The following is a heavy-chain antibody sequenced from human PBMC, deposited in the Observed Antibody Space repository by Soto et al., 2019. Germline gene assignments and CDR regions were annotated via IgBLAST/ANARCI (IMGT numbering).Heavy chain of an antibody. D-gene: IGHD1-26*01. CDR2: IYYSGST. V-gene: IGHV4-30-4*01. Sequence: SETLSLTCTVSGGSISSYDYYWSWIRQPPGKGLECIGYIYYSGSTYYNPSLKSRVTISVDTSKNQFSLKVSSVTAADTAVYYCSRGGSGTRGNFDYWGQGTLVTVSS. CDR3: SRGGSGTRGNFDY. CDR1: GGSISSYDYY. J-gene: IGHJ4*02.